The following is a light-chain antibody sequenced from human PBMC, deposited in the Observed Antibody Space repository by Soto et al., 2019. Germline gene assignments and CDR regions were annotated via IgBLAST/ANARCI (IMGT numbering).Light chain of an antibody. CDR3: QSYDSTLRGDV. V-gene: IGLV1-40*01. J-gene: IGLJ1*01. CDR2: GND. CDR1: NSNIGSPYG. Sequence: QSVLTQPPSVSGAPGQTVTISCTGSNSNIGSPYGVHWYQQVPGKAPKLLIYGNDNRPSAVPDRFSGSKSASSASLAITGVQAEDEGDYYCQSYDSTLRGDVFGTGTKVTV.